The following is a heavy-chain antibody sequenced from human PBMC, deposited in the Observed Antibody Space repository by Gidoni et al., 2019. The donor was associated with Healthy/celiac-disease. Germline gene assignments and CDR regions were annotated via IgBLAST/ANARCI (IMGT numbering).Heavy chain of an antibody. Sequence: QVQLQESGPGLVKPSQTLSLTCTVSGGSISSGSSYWSWIRQPPGTGLEWIGYIYYSGSTYYNPSLKSRVTISVDTSKNQFSLKLSSVTAADTAVYYCARVDTMIVVVTPTADAFDIWGQGTMVTVSS. CDR3: ARVDTMIVVVTPTADAFDI. CDR2: IYYSGST. CDR1: GGSISSGSSY. D-gene: IGHD3-22*01. V-gene: IGHV4-30-4*01. J-gene: IGHJ3*02.